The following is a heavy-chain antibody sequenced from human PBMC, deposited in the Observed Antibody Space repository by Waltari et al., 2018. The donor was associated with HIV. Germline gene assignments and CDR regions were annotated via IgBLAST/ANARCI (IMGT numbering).Heavy chain of an antibody. CDR3: ARVPYYYDTSAYPDY. D-gene: IGHD3-22*01. Sequence: QVQLVQSGAEVKKPGASVKVSCKASGYTFTGYYMHWVRQAPGQGLELMGWINPNSGGTNYAQKFQGRVTMTRDTSFTTAYMEVSRLRSDDTAVYYCARVPYYYDTSAYPDYWGQGTLVTVSS. V-gene: IGHV1-2*02. J-gene: IGHJ4*02. CDR2: INPNSGGT. CDR1: GYTFTGYY.